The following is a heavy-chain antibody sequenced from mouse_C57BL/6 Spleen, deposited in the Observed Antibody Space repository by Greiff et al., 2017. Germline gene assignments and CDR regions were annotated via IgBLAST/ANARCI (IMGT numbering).Heavy chain of an antibody. D-gene: IGHD1-1*01. V-gene: IGHV3-6*01. Sequence: EVQLQQSGPGLVKPSQSLSLTCSVTGYSITSGYYWNWIRQFPGNKLEWMGYISYDGSNNYNPSLKNRISITRDTSKNQFFLKLNSVTTEDTATYYCAREGELRAMDYWGQGTSVTVSS. CDR1: GYSITSGYY. CDR2: ISYDGSN. CDR3: AREGELRAMDY. J-gene: IGHJ4*01.